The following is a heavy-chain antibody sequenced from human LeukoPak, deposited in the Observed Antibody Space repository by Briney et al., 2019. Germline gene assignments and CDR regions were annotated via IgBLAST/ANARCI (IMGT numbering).Heavy chain of an antibody. CDR1: GFTFSSYG. CDR2: IWYGGSNK. V-gene: IGHV3-30*18. CDR3: AKDSGYYDFWSGYYTGDAFDI. D-gene: IGHD3-3*01. Sequence: GRSLRLPCAASGFTFSSYGMHWVRQAPGKGLEWVAVIWYGGSNKYYADSVKGRFTISRDNSKNTLYLQMNSLRAEDTAVYYCAKDSGYYDFWSGYYTGDAFDIWGQGTMVTVSS. J-gene: IGHJ3*02.